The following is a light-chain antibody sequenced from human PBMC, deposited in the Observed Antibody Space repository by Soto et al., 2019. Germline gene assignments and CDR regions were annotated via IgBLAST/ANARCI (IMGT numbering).Light chain of an antibody. V-gene: IGLV2-14*01. CDR1: SSDVGGYNY. CDR3: SSYTSSSTLDTYV. CDR2: EVS. Sequence: QSALTQPASVSGSPGQSITISCTGTSSDVGGYNYVSWYQQHPGKAPKLTIYEVSNRPSGVSNRFSGSKSGNTSSLTISGLQAEDEADYYCSSYTSSSTLDTYVFGTGTKVTVL. J-gene: IGLJ1*01.